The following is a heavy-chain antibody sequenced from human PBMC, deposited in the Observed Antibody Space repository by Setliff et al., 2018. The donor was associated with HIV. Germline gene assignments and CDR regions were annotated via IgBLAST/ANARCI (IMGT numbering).Heavy chain of an antibody. J-gene: IGHJ1*01. D-gene: IGHD3-16*01. Sequence: SGPTLVNPTQTLTLTCTLSGLSLNISGVGGGWLRQPPGKALEWLALIYWNDDKRYSPSLKSRVTVTKDTAKNQVVLTMTNMDPADTATYFCAHSPDTWYLGEYFRHWGQGTLVTVST. CDR3: AHSPDTWYLGEYFRH. CDR2: IYWNDDK. CDR1: GLSLNISGVG. V-gene: IGHV2-5*01.